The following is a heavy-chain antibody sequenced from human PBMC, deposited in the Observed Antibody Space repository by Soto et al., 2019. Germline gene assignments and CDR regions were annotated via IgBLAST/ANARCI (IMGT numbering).Heavy chain of an antibody. CDR2: ISSGSSTI. CDR3: TRSAYMDV. D-gene: IGHD2-2*01. CDR1: GFTFSTHS. Sequence: EVQLVESGGGLVQPGGSLRLSCAASGFTFSTHSMNWVRQAPGKGLEWVSYISSGSSTIYYADSVKGRFTISRDNAKNSLYLQMDSLRAEDTAVYYATRSAYMDVWGTGTTVTVSS. J-gene: IGHJ6*03. V-gene: IGHV3-48*01.